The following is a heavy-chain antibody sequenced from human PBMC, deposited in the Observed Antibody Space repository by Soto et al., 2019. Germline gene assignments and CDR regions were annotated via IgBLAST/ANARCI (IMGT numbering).Heavy chain of an antibody. CDR1: GFTFSSYA. CDR2: ISGSGGST. CDR3: TTDSYCTVLLVRFAY. V-gene: IGHV3-23*01. D-gene: IGHD2-15*01. J-gene: IGHJ4*01. Sequence: GGYLRLSCAASGFTFSSYAMSWVRQAPGKGLEWVSAISGSGGSTYYADSVKGRFTISRDNSKNTLYLQMTSLKTEDTGIYYCTTDSYCTVLLVRFAYWGQGTLVTVSS.